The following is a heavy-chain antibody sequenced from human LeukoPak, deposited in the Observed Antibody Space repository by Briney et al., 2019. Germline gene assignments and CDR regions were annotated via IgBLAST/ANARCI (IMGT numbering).Heavy chain of an antibody. D-gene: IGHD6-19*01. CDR3: ASRIAVAGTHYFDY. CDR2: LYYSGST. CDR1: GCSISRSNYY. Sequence: SETLSLTCTVSGCSISRSNYYWGWIRQPPGKGLEWVGSLYYSGSTHYNPSLKSRVTISGDTSKNQFSLKLSSVTAADTAVYYCASRIAVAGTHYFDYWGQGTLLTVSS. J-gene: IGHJ4*02. V-gene: IGHV4-39*01.